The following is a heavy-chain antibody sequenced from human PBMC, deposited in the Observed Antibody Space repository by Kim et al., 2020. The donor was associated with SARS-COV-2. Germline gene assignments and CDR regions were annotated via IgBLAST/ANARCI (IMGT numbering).Heavy chain of an antibody. V-gene: IGHV4-39*07. D-gene: IGHD5-12*01. Sequence: PSHKRLVTISVDTSKNQFSLKLSSVTAADTAVYYCARDWSRDGYNYAFDISGQGTMVTVSS. CDR3: ARDWSRDGYNYAFDI. J-gene: IGHJ3*02.